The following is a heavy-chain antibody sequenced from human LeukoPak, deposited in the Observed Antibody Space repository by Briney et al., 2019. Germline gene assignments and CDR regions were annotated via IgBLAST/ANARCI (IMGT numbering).Heavy chain of an antibody. CDR1: GFTFNNYV. J-gene: IGHJ4*02. D-gene: IGHD6-19*01. CDR3: AKVRPPPGSGWYGGDDS. Sequence: GGSLRLSCTASGFTFNNYVMSWVRQAPGKGLEWVSSIKISGYADYADSVKGRFTIPRDNSKNTLYLQMNSLRVEDTAVYYCAKVRPPPGSGWYGGDDSWGQGTLVTVSS. CDR2: IKISGYA. V-gene: IGHV3-23*01.